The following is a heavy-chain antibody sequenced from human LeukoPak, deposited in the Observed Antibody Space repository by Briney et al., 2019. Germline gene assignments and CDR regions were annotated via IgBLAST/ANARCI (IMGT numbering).Heavy chain of an antibody. D-gene: IGHD2-21*02. CDR1: GGSISSSRYY. J-gene: IGHJ4*02. V-gene: IGHV4-39*01. Sequence: SETLSLTCTVSGGSISSSRYYWGWIRQPPGKGLEWIGSIYYSGSTYYNPSLKSRVTISVDTSKNQFSLKLSSVTAADTAVYYCATHIVVVTAMVDYWGQGTLVTVSS. CDR3: ATHIVVVTAMVDY. CDR2: IYYSGST.